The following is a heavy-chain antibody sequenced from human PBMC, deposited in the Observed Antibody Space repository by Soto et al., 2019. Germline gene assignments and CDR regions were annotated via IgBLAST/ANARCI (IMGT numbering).Heavy chain of an antibody. CDR3: AGGGGWVIDS. Sequence: EVQLVESGGGLVQPGGSLRLSCAASKFTFSSYWMNWVRQAPGKGLEWVANIKQDGSEKYYVDSVKGRFAISRDNANIALYLQMNSLRAEDTAVYYCAGGGGWVIDSWGQGALVTVSS. D-gene: IGHD3-16*01. V-gene: IGHV3-7*01. CDR2: IKQDGSEK. J-gene: IGHJ4*02. CDR1: KFTFSSYW.